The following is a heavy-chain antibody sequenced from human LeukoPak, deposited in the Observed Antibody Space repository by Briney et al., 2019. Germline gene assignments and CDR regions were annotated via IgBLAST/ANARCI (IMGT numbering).Heavy chain of an antibody. CDR2: ISYDGSNK. V-gene: IGHV3-30-3*01. CDR3: AREGDGYCSGTSCRVPFDY. J-gene: IGHJ4*02. Sequence: PGGSLRLSCAASGFTFSSYAMHWVRQALGKGLEWVAVISYDGSNKYYADSVKGRFTISRDNSKNTLYLQMNSLRAEDTAVYYCAREGDGYCSGTSCRVPFDYWGQGTLVTVSS. D-gene: IGHD2-2*01. CDR1: GFTFSSYA.